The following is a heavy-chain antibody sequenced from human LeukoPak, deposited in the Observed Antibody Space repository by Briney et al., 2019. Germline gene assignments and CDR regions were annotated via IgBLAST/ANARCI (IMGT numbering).Heavy chain of an antibody. CDR3: ARSNSGSYRELDY. CDR2: IYTSGIT. Sequence: PSQTLSLTCTVSGGSINSGSYFWSWIRQPAGKGLEWIGRIYTSGITNYNSSLMSRATISIDTSKNQFSLKLSSVTAADTAVYYCARSNSGSYRELDYWSQGALVTVSS. V-gene: IGHV4-61*02. J-gene: IGHJ4*02. D-gene: IGHD1-26*01. CDR1: GGSINSGSYF.